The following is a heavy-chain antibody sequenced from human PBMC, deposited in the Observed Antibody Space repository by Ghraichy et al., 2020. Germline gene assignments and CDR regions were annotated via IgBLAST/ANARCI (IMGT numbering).Heavy chain of an antibody. CDR2: ISSDGRHI. V-gene: IGHV3-21*06. CDR1: GFTFNIYS. J-gene: IGHJ4*02. D-gene: IGHD1-26*01. CDR3: TRAGIVGATPAFDY. Sequence: GGSLRLSCGASGFTFNIYSMHWVRQAPGNGLEWVSSISSDGRHIYYADSVRGRFTISRDNAQNTVFLQTNSLRGEDTAVYYCTRAGIVGATPAFDYWGQRTLVTVSS.